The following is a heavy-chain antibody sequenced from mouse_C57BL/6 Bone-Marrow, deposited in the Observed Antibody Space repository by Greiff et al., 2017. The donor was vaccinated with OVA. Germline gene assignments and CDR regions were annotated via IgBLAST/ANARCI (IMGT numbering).Heavy chain of an antibody. D-gene: IGHD1-1*01. CDR3: ARFSSRGNFDV. Sequence: VQLQQSGAELVKPGASVKMSCKASGYTFTSYWITWVKQRPGQGLEWMGDIYPGSGSTNYNEKFTSKATLTVDTSSSTAYMQLSSLTSEDSAVYYCARFSSRGNFDVWGTGTTVTVSS. V-gene: IGHV1-55*01. CDR2: IYPGSGST. CDR1: GYTFTSYW. J-gene: IGHJ1*03.